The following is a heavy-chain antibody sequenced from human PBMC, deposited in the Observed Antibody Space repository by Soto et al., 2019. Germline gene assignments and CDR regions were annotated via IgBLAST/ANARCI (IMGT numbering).Heavy chain of an antibody. Sequence: EVQLVESGGGLIQPGGSLRLSCAASGFIVSSNYMSWVREAPGKGLEWVSVIYSGGSTYYADSVKGRFTISRDNSKNTLYLQMNSLRAEDTAVYYCARAASVWGSYRLHWGQGTLVTVSS. V-gene: IGHV3-53*01. J-gene: IGHJ4*02. CDR2: IYSGGST. CDR3: ARAASVWGSYRLH. D-gene: IGHD3-16*02. CDR1: GFIVSSNY.